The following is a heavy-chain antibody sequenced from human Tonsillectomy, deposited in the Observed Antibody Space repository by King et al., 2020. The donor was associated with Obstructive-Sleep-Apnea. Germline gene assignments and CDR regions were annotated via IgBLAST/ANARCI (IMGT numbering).Heavy chain of an antibody. Sequence: QLVQSGAEVKKAGASVKVSCKASGYTFNGYQMHWGRQAPGQGLEWMGWINPNSGGTNYAQKFQGRVTMTRDTYISTAYMELSRLRSDDTAVYYCARLYGDYPMYYFDYWGQGTPVTVSS. D-gene: IGHD4-17*01. J-gene: IGHJ4*02. CDR2: INPNSGGT. V-gene: IGHV1-2*02. CDR1: GYTFNGYQ. CDR3: ARLYGDYPMYYFDY.